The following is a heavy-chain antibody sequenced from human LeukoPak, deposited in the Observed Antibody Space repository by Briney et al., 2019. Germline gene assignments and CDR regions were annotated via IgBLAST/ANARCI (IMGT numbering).Heavy chain of an antibody. CDR1: GFTFSSYA. V-gene: IGHV3-23*01. Sequence: GGSLRLPCAASGFTFSSYAMSWVRQAPGKGLEWVSAISGSGGSTYYADSVKGRFTISRDNSKNTLYLQMNSLRAEDTAVYYCAKGISYYYDSSGYCLDYWGQGTLVTVSP. CDR3: AKGISYYYDSSGYCLDY. CDR2: ISGSGGST. D-gene: IGHD3-22*01. J-gene: IGHJ4*02.